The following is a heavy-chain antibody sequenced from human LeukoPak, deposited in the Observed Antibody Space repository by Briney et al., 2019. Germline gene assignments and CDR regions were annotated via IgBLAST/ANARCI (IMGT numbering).Heavy chain of an antibody. CDR2: INSGGSET. J-gene: IGHJ5*02. V-gene: IGHV3-74*01. D-gene: IGHD2-2*02. Sequence: GGSLRLSCAASGFMFGTFWMHWVRQTPGKGLLWVSRINSGGSETTYADSVKGRFTISRDNAKNTLYLRMNSLRADDTGVYYCVRTYCGSSYCYTELFDPWGQGTLVTVSS. CDR1: GFMFGTFW. CDR3: VRTYCGSSYCYTELFDP.